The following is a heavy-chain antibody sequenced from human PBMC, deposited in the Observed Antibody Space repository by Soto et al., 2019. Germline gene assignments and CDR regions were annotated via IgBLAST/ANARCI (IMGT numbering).Heavy chain of an antibody. Sequence: ASVKVSCKASGYTFTSYGISWVRQAPVQGLEWMGWISAYDGNTNYAQKLQGRVTMTTDTSTSTAYMELRSLRSDDTAVYYGARGDSSGHDAFEIWGQGTMVTVSS. CDR2: ISAYDGNT. J-gene: IGHJ3*02. D-gene: IGHD3-22*01. V-gene: IGHV1-18*04. CDR3: ARGDSSGHDAFEI. CDR1: GYTFTSYG.